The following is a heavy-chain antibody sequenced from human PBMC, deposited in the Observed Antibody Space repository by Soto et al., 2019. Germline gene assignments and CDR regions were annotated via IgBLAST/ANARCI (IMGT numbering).Heavy chain of an antibody. CDR1: GYSLTSYA. D-gene: IGHD2-2*01. Sequence: QVPLVQSGAEVKKTGASVKVSCKASGYSLTSYAISWVRQAPGQGLEWVGWINTYNGHTNYAEKVQGRVTMTTDAATNTAYMELRSLRSDDTAIYYCARLIPPACDYWGQGTLVTVSS. CDR2: INTYNGHT. V-gene: IGHV1-18*04. CDR3: ARLIPPACDY. J-gene: IGHJ4*02.